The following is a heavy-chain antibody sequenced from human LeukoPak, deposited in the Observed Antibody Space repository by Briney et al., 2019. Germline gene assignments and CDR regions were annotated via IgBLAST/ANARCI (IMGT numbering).Heavy chain of an antibody. CDR1: GGSFSGYS. D-gene: IGHD5-18*01. Sequence: SETLSLTCAVYGGSFSGYSWSWIRQPPGKGLEWIGEINHSGSTNYNSSLKSRVTTSVDTSKNQFSLKLSSVTAADTAMYYCARRATTERGRSYGLDFWGQGTLVTVSS. V-gene: IGHV4-34*01. CDR2: INHSGST. CDR3: ARRATTERGRSYGLDF. J-gene: IGHJ4*02.